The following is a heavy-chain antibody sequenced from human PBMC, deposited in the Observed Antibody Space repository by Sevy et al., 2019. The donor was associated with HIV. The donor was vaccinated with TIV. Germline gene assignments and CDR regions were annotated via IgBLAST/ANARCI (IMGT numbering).Heavy chain of an antibody. Sequence: GGSLRLSCAASGFTFSIYSMNWVRQAPGKGLEWVSSSSSSSNYIYYADSVKGRFTISRDNAKNSLYLQMNSLRAEDTAVDYCARDGGRITMVQGVLAYYHGMDVWGQGTTVTVSS. V-gene: IGHV3-21*01. J-gene: IGHJ6*02. D-gene: IGHD3-10*01. CDR2: SSSSSNYI. CDR1: GFTFSIYS. CDR3: ARDGGRITMVQGVLAYYHGMDV.